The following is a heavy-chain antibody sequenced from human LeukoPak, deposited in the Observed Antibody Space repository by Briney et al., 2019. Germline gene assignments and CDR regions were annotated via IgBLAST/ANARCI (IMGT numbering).Heavy chain of an antibody. J-gene: IGHJ4*02. Sequence: SETLSLTCTVSGGSISSYYWSWIRQPAGKGLEWIGRIYTSGSTNYNPSLKSRVTISVDTSKNQFSLKLSSVTAADTAVYYCASLYGITVTTDYWGQGTLVTVSS. CDR2: IYTSGST. V-gene: IGHV4-4*07. D-gene: IGHD4-11*01. CDR3: ASLYGITVTTDY. CDR1: GGSISSYY.